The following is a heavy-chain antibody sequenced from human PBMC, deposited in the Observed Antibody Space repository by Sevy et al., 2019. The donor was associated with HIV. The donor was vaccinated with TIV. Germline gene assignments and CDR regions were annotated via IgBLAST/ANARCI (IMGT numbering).Heavy chain of an antibody. CDR1: GGSINSDH. Sequence: SETLSLTCTVSGGSINSDHWNWIRQPPGKGLEWIGYVYYTGGTNYNPSLTNRVTISVDRTKNQFSLKLTSVTAADTAVYYCARRNDFDIWGQGTMVTVS. CDR2: VYYTGGT. J-gene: IGHJ3*02. V-gene: IGHV4-59*08. CDR3: ARRNDFDI.